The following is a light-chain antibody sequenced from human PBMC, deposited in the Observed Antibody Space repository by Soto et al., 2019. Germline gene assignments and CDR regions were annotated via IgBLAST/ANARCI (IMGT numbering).Light chain of an antibody. V-gene: IGLV2-14*01. CDR3: GTWDSSLSAWV. Sequence: QSALAQPASVSGSPGQSITISCTGTSSDVGGYNFVSWYQQHPGKAPKLMIYDVTNRPSGVSNRFSGSKSGNTASLTISGLQAEDEADYYCGTWDSSLSAWVFGGGTKVTVL. CDR2: DVT. CDR1: SSDVGGYNF. J-gene: IGLJ3*02.